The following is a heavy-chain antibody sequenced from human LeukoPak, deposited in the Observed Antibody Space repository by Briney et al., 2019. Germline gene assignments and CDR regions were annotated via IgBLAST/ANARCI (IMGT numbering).Heavy chain of an antibody. CDR3: ARDGISYGSGSYLDN. CDR2: ISSSSSYI. J-gene: IGHJ4*02. CDR1: GFTFSSYS. Sequence: GGSLRLSCAASGFTFSSYSMNWVRQAPGKGLEWVSSISSSSSYIYYADSVKGRFTISRDNSENALYLQMNSLRTEDTAVYHCARDGISYGSGSYLDNWGQGVLVTVSS. V-gene: IGHV3-21*01. D-gene: IGHD3-10*01.